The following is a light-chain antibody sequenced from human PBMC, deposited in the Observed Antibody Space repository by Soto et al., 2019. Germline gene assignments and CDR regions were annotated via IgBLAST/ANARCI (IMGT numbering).Light chain of an antibody. Sequence: QSALTQPASVSGSPGQSITISCTGTFSDVGSYNLVSWYQQHPGKAPKLMIYEDTKRTSGVSNRFSGSKSGYTASLTISGLQAEDEADYYCCSYSGSSTVVLGGGTKLTVL. J-gene: IGLJ2*01. CDR3: CSYSGSSTVV. CDR1: FSDVGSYNL. CDR2: EDT. V-gene: IGLV2-23*01.